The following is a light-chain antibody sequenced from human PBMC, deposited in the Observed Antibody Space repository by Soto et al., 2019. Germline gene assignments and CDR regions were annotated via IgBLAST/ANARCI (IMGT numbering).Light chain of an antibody. CDR2: VAT. CDR1: GSDIGTYNL. CDR3: CSYADTDTLI. V-gene: IGLV2-23*01. J-gene: IGLJ2*01. Sequence: QSALTQPASVSGSPGQSITISCTGTGSDIGTYNLVSWYQQHPGGVPKLIIYVATQRPSDVSNRFSGSKSGNTASLTISGLQAEDEADYYCCSYADTDTLIFGGGTKLTVL.